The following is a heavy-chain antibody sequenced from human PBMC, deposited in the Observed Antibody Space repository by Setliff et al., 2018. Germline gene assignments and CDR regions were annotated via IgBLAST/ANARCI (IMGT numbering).Heavy chain of an antibody. CDR3: ARDRGGTAIANWFDR. Sequence: SVKVSCKASGATFSSYAISWVRQAPGQGLEWMGGIIPIFGTANYAQKFQGRVTITADESTSTAYMDLSSLRSEDSAVYYCARDRGGTAIANWFDRWGQGTLVTAPQ. D-gene: IGHD2-21*01. J-gene: IGHJ5*02. CDR1: GATFSSYA. V-gene: IGHV1-69*13. CDR2: IIPIFGTA.